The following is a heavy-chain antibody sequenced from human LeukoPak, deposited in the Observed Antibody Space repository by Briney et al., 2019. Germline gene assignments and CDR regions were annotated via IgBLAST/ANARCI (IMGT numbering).Heavy chain of an antibody. Sequence: PSETLSLTCTVSGGSISSSSYYWGWIRQPPGKGLEWIGSIYYNGSTYYNPSLKSRVTISVDTSKNQFSLKLSSVTAADTAVYYCARDGLSSGYDYWGQGTLVTVSS. V-gene: IGHV4-39*07. CDR2: IYYNGST. CDR3: ARDGLSSGYDY. J-gene: IGHJ4*02. CDR1: GGSISSSSYY. D-gene: IGHD6-25*01.